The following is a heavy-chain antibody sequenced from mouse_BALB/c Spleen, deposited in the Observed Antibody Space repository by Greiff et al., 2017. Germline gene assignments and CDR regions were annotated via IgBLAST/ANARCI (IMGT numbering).Heavy chain of an antibody. V-gene: IGHV1-15*01. Sequence: QVQLQQSGAELVRPGASVTLSCKASGYTFTDYEMHWVKQTPVHGLEWIGAIDPETGGTAYNQKFKGKATLTADKSSSTAYMELRRLTNEDSAVYYCTRRDGTGAMDYWGQGTSVTVSS. CDR3: TRRDGTGAMDY. CDR1: GYTFTDYE. D-gene: IGHD4-1*01. CDR2: IDPETGGT. J-gene: IGHJ4*01.